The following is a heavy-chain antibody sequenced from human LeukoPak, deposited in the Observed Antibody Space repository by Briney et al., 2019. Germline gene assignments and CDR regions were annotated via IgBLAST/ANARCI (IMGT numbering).Heavy chain of an antibody. CDR3: AKDRVVRGVPPFDY. CDR2: ISYDGSNK. D-gene: IGHD3-10*01. J-gene: IGHJ4*02. V-gene: IGHV3-30*18. CDR1: GFTFSSYG. Sequence: GGSLRLSCAASGFTFSSYGMHWVRQAPGKGLEWVAVISYDGSNKYYADSVKGRFTISRDNSKNTLYLQMNSLRAEDTAVYYCAKDRVVRGVPPFDYWGQGTLVTVSS.